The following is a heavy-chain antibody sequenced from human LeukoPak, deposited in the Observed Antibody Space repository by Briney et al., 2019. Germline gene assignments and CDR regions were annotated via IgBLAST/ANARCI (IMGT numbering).Heavy chain of an antibody. CDR1: GFTFSSYA. Sequence: PGGSLRLSCAASGFTFSSYAMSWVRQAPEKGLEWVSAISGSGGNTYYADSVKGRFTISRDNSKNTLYLQMNSLRAEDTAVYYCAKAGGGSGSYLRHYTLDYWGQGTLVTVSS. V-gene: IGHV3-23*01. CDR2: ISGSGGNT. D-gene: IGHD3-10*01. CDR3: AKAGGGSGSYLRHYTLDY. J-gene: IGHJ4*02.